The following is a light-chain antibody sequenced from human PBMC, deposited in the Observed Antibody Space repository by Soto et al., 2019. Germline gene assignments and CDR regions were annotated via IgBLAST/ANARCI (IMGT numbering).Light chain of an antibody. CDR2: AAS. Sequence: DIQMTQSPSSLSASMGDRVAITCRASQAISNSLAWYQQKPGKPPQLPIYAASTLQSGVPSRFSGSGSGTDFTLTISGLQPEDLATYYCQSYNTARPTFAQGTRLEIK. CDR1: QAISNS. V-gene: IGKV1-27*01. J-gene: IGKJ5*01. CDR3: QSYNTARPT.